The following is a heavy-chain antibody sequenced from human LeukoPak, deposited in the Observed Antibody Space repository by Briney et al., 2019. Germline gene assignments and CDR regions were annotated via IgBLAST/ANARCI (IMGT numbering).Heavy chain of an antibody. J-gene: IGHJ6*03. Sequence: SETLSLTCTVSGGSIGTYYWSWIRQPAGKGLEWIGRIYTTGSTNYNPSLKSRVTMSVDTSKNQFSLKLSSVTAADTAVYYCARQGITMVRGVRYMDVWGKGTTVTVSS. D-gene: IGHD3-10*01. CDR3: ARQGITMVRGVRYMDV. V-gene: IGHV4-4*07. CDR2: IYTTGST. CDR1: GGSIGTYY.